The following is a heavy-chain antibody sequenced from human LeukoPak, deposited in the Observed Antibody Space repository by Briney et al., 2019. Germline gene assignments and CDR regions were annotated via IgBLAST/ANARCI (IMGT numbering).Heavy chain of an antibody. CDR2: ITGSSTYI. D-gene: IGHD4-11*01. CDR3: ARDLTVTSTCWFDL. J-gene: IGHJ5*02. CDR1: GFTFSSYS. V-gene: IGHV3-21*01. Sequence: KPGGSPRLSCAVSGFTFSSYSMNWVRQAPGKGLEWVSSITGSSTYIYYADSVKGRFTISRDNAKNSLYLQMNNLGAEDTAVYYCARDLTVTSTCWFDLWGQGTLVTVSS.